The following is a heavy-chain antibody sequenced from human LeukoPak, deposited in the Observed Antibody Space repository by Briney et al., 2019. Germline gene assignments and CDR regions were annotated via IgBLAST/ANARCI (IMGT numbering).Heavy chain of an antibody. CDR3: ARDRVAAAADYYYYSMDV. Sequence: GGSLRLSCAASGFTFSSYSMNWVRQAPGKGLEWVSSISSSSSYIYYADSVKGRFTISRDNARNSLYLQMNSLSAEDTAVYYCARDRVAAAADYYYYSMDVWGKGTTVTVSS. V-gene: IGHV3-21*01. CDR2: ISSSSSYI. CDR1: GFTFSSYS. D-gene: IGHD6-13*01. J-gene: IGHJ6*03.